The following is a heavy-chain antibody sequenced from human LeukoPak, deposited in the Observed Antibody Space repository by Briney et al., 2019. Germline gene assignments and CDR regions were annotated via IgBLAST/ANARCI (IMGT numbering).Heavy chain of an antibody. V-gene: IGHV3-23*01. D-gene: IGHD3-9*01. J-gene: IGHJ4*02. CDR2: IGASGGST. Sequence: PGESLRLSCAASGFTFSSSAMTWVRQAPGKGLEWVSAIGASGGSTYYADSVKGRFTISRDNSKNALFLQMNSLTAEDTAVYYCGNRGSTTGYYDYWGQGTLVTVSS. CDR3: GNRGSTTGYYDY. CDR1: GFTFSSSA.